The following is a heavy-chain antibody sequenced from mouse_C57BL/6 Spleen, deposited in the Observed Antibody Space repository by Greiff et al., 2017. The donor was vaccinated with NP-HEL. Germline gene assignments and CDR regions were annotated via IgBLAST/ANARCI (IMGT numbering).Heavy chain of an antibody. CDR3: SYSNSGFAY. CDR2: IDPENGDT. V-gene: IGHV14-4*01. Sequence: EVQLQQSGAELVRPGASVKLSCTASGFNIKDDYMHWVKQRPEQGLEWIGWIDPENGDTEYASKFQGKATITADTSSNTAYLQLSSLTSEDTAVYYCSYSNSGFAYWGQGTLVTVSA. CDR1: GFNIKDDY. J-gene: IGHJ3*01. D-gene: IGHD2-5*01.